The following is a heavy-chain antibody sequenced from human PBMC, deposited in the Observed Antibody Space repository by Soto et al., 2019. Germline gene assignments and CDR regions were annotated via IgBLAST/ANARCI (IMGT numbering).Heavy chain of an antibody. D-gene: IGHD6-19*01. CDR3: ARDQSMYSSGWPYYYYGMDV. J-gene: IGHJ6*02. CDR1: GFTVSSNY. CDR2: IYSGGST. Sequence: GGSLRLSCAASGFTVSSNYMSWVRQAPGKGLEWVSVIYSGGSTYYADSVKGRFTTSRDNSKNTLYLQMNSLRAEDTAVYYCARDQSMYSSGWPYYYYGMDVWGQGTTVTVSS. V-gene: IGHV3-66*01.